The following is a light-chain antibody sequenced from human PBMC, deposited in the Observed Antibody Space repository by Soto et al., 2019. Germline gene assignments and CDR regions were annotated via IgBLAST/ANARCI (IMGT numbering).Light chain of an antibody. Sequence: EIVMTQSPATLSVSPGERATLSCRASQSVSSNLAWYQQKPGQAPRLLIYGASTRATGIPARFSGSGSGTEFTLTISSLQSEDFAVYYCQQSFSDPPLSFGGGTRVEVK. J-gene: IGKJ4*01. CDR1: QSVSSN. V-gene: IGKV3-15*01. CDR2: GAS. CDR3: QQSFSDPPLS.